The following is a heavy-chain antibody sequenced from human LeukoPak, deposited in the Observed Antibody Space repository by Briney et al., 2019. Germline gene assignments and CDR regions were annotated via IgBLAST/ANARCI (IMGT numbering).Heavy chain of an antibody. D-gene: IGHD6-19*01. J-gene: IGHJ5*02. CDR1: GGSFSGYY. CDR2: INHSGST. Sequence: SETLSLTCAVYGGSFSGYYWSWIRQPPGKGLEWIGEINHSGSTNYNPSLKSRVTISVDTSKNQFSLKLSSVTAADTAVYYCARPQSVTGLGTGWFDPWGQGTLVTVSS. V-gene: IGHV4-34*01. CDR3: ARPQSVTGLGTGWFDP.